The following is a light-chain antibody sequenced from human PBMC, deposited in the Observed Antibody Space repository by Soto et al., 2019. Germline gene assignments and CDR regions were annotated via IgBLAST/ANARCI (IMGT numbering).Light chain of an antibody. CDR2: KAS. CDR1: QSISNS. CDR3: RQYVSYPVT. J-gene: IGKJ4*01. V-gene: IGKV1-5*03. Sequence: DIQMTQSPSTLSASVGDRVTITCRASQSISNSLAGYQQKPGKAPNLLIYKASSLESGVPSRFSGSGSGTEFTLTISSLQPDDFATYSCRQYVSYPVTFGGGTKVEMK.